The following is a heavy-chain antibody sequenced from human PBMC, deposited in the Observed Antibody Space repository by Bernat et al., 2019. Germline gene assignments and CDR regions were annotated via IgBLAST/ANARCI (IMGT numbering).Heavy chain of an antibody. V-gene: IGHV3-49*04. J-gene: IGHJ4*02. CDR1: GFTLGDHS. D-gene: IGHD2-2*01. Sequence: EVQLVESGGGLVQPGRSLRLSCTASGFTLGDHSMSWVRQAPGKGLEWVGFIRSKAYGGTADYAASVKGRFTISRDDSKSIAYLQMNSLNTEDTAVYYCIRHSTCILDYWGQGTLVTVSS. CDR2: IRSKAYGGTA. CDR3: IRHSTCILDY.